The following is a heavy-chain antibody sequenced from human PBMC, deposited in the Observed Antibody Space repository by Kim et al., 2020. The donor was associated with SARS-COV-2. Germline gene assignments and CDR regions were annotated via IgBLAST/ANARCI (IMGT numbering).Heavy chain of an antibody. D-gene: IGHD2-8*01. CDR1: GFTFSGYG. V-gene: IGHV1-18*04. J-gene: IGHJ4*02. CDR3: ARDSTLKADPPLDF. Sequence: ASVKVSCKTSGFTFSGYGFTWVRQAPGQGLEYMGWISASSGNTNYVQKVQGRISMTTDTSTSTVYMELRSLRSDDTAVYYYARDSTLKADPPLDFWGQGTLVTVSS. CDR2: ISASSGNT.